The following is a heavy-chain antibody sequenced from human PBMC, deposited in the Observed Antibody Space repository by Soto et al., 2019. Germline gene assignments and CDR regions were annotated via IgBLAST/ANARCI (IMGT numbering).Heavy chain of an antibody. CDR1: GGSFSGYY. CDR2: INHSGST. CDR3: ARARHFDY. Sequence: PSETLSLTCAVYGGSFSGYYWSWIRQPPGKGLEWIGEINHSGSTNYNPSLKSRVTISVDTSKNQFSLKLSSVTAADTAVYYCARARHFDYWGQGTLVTVSS. V-gene: IGHV4-34*01. J-gene: IGHJ4*02.